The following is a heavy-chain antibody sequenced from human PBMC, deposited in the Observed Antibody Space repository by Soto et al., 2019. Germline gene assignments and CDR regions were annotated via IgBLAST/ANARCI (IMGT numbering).Heavy chain of an antibody. CDR3: ATANWSHHYFDP. J-gene: IGHJ5*02. V-gene: IGHV4-34*01. Sequence: QVRLQQWGTGLLKSSETLSLTCAVYGGSFSGYYWSWLRQPPGKGLEWIGEINHSGSTNYNPSPKSRVTISVDTSKNQFSLKVTSVTAADTAVYYCATANWSHHYFDPWGQGTLVTVSS. D-gene: IGHD1-1*01. CDR2: INHSGST. CDR1: GGSFSGYY.